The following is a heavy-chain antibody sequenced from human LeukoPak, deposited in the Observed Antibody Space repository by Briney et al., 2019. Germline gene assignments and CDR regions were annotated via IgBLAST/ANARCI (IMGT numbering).Heavy chain of an antibody. CDR3: AKRGVVIRIILVGFHKEAYYFDS. CDR1: GFTLSNYG. V-gene: IGHV3-23*01. D-gene: IGHD3-10*01. CDR2: ISGSGGST. J-gene: IGHJ4*02. Sequence: GGSLRLSCAVSGFTLSNYGMSWVRQAPGKGLEWVAGISGSGGSTNYADSVKGRFTISRDNRKNTLYLQMNSLRVEDTAVYFCAKRGVVIRIILVGFHKEAYYFDSWGQGALVAVSS.